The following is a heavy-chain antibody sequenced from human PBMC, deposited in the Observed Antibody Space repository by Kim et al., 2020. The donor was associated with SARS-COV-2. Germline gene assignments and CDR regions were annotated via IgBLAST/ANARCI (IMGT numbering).Heavy chain of an antibody. J-gene: IGHJ2*01. D-gene: IGHD2-15*01. V-gene: IGHV3-15*01. Sequence: APVKGRFTISRDDSKNTLYLQMNSLKTDDTAVYYCTTGLMVAATYWYFDLWGRGTLVTVSS. CDR3: TTGLMVAATYWYFDL.